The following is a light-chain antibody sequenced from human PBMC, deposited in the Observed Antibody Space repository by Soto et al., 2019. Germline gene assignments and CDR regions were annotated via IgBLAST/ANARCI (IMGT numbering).Light chain of an antibody. CDR3: LQYDHLPSFT. CDR2: DAS. V-gene: IGKV1-33*01. Sequence: DIQMTQSPSSLSASVGDRVTITCQASQDISHYLNWYQQKPGRAPKLLIYDASNLQTGVPSRFSGSGSGTDFTFTISDLQPEDIATYYCLQYDHLPSFTFGPGTTVDF. J-gene: IGKJ3*01. CDR1: QDISHY.